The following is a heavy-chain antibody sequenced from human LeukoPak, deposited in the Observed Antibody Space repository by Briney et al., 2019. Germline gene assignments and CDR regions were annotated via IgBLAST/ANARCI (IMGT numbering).Heavy chain of an antibody. J-gene: IGHJ6*02. CDR2: ISGSGGST. Sequence: GGSLRLSCAASGFTFSGYAMSWVRQAPGKGLEWVSAISGSGGSTYYADSVKGRFTISRDNSKDTLYLQMDSLRAEDTAVYYCAKDRVAGYYYYGMDVWGQGTTVTVSS. CDR1: GFTFSGYA. D-gene: IGHD6-19*01. CDR3: AKDRVAGYYYYGMDV. V-gene: IGHV3-23*01.